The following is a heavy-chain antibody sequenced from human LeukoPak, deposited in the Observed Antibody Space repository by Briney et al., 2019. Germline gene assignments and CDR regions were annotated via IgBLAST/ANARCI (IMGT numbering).Heavy chain of an antibody. V-gene: IGHV3-30*19. CDR3: ARDSYYYDSSGYYLSGMDV. Sequence: PGGSLRLSCAASGFTFSSYGMHWVRQAPGKGLEWVAVIWYDGSNKYYADSVKGRFTISRDNSKNTLYLQMNSLRAEDTAVYYCARDSYYYDSSGYYLSGMDVWGQGTTVTVSS. J-gene: IGHJ6*02. D-gene: IGHD3-22*01. CDR2: IWYDGSNK. CDR1: GFTFSSYG.